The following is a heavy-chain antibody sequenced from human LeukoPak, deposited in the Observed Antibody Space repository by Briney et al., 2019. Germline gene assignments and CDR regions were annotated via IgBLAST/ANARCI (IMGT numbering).Heavy chain of an antibody. Sequence: GGALRLSCAASGFTFDDYAMHWVRQVPGKGLEWVSLISGEGGMTYYADPVKGRITIPRDNTKNSLYLQMNSLRSEDTALYYCAKDTTPRHYYDSSGYHGGGFDYWGQGTLVTVSS. CDR1: GFTFDDYA. J-gene: IGHJ4*02. CDR2: ISGEGGMT. CDR3: AKDTTPRHYYDSSGYHGGGFDY. D-gene: IGHD3-22*01. V-gene: IGHV3-43*02.